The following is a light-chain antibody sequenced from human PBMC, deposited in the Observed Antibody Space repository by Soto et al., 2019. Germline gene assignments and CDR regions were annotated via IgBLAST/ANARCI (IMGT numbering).Light chain of an antibody. J-gene: IGLJ1*01. CDR1: SSNIGAGYD. V-gene: IGLV1-40*01. CDR3: QSYDSSLTGWV. CDR2: GNS. Sequence: QSVLTQPPSVSGAPGQRVTISCTGSSSNIGAGYDVHWYQQLPGTAPKLLIYGNSNRPSGVPDRFSGSKSGTSASLAITGXXXXXEADYYCQSYDSSLTGWVFGTGTKLTVL.